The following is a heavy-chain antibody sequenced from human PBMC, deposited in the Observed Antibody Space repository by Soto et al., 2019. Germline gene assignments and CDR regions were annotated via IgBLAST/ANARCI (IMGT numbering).Heavy chain of an antibody. Sequence: VASVKVSCKASGGTFSSYAISWVRQAPGQGLEWMGGIIPIFGTANYAQKFQGRVTITADESTSTAYMELSSLRSEDTAVYYCARTHYYYDSSGYHRNFDDCGQGTLVTVSS. J-gene: IGHJ4*02. D-gene: IGHD3-22*01. V-gene: IGHV1-69*13. CDR1: GGTFSSYA. CDR3: ARTHYYYDSSGYHRNFDD. CDR2: IIPIFGTA.